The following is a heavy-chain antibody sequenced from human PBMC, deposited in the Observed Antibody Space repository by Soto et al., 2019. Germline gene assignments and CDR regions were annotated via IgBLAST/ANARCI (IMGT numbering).Heavy chain of an antibody. D-gene: IGHD4-17*01. J-gene: IGHJ4*02. Sequence: XESLRLSCAASGFTFSSSTMNWVRQAPGKGLEWVSSISSDSVWIYYAASVKGRFTISRDNAKNSLFLQMSSLRAEDTAVYYCASGSYGDYSDWGQGTLVTVSS. CDR2: ISSDSVWI. CDR3: ASGSYGDYSD. CDR1: GFTFSSST. V-gene: IGHV3-21*01.